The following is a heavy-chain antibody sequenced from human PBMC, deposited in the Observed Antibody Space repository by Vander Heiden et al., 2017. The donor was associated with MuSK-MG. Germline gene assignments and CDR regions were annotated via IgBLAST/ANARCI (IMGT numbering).Heavy chain of an antibody. CDR3: AKTASDAFDI. CDR2: IYYDGNKK. V-gene: IGHV3-33*06. CDR1: GFSFSTYG. D-gene: IGHD2-2*01. J-gene: IGHJ3*02. Sequence: QVQLVESGGGVVQPGRSLSLSCAASGFSFSTYGMHWVRQAPGKGLEWVAVIYYDGNKKYYADSVKGRFTISRDNSRNTLYLQMNSLRAEDTAVYYCAKTASDAFDIWGQGTMVTISS.